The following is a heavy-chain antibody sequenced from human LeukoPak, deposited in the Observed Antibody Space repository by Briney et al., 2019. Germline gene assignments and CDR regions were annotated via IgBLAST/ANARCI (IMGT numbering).Heavy chain of an antibody. D-gene: IGHD3-9*01. Sequence: ASVKVSCKASGYTFTGYYMHWVRQAPGQGLEWMGWINPNSGGTNYAQKFQGRVTMTRDTSISTVYMELSRLRSDDTAVYYCAREGYYDILTGYYALDYWGQGTLVTVSS. CDR1: GYTFTGYY. CDR2: INPNSGGT. CDR3: AREGYYDILTGYYALDY. V-gene: IGHV1-2*02. J-gene: IGHJ4*02.